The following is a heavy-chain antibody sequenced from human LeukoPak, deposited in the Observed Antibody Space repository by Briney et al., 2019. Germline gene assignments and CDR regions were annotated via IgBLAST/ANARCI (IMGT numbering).Heavy chain of an antibody. D-gene: IGHD3-10*01. CDR2: IDATGDTI. V-gene: IGHV3-48*03. Sequence: GGSLRLCCAASGFTFSSYEFNWVRQAPGKGLQWISYIDATGDTIFYSDSVRGRFTISRDNTRNSLFLQMNSLRAEDTAVYYCARDSSAMLRGYSDYWGLGTLVTVSS. J-gene: IGHJ4*02. CDR1: GFTFSSYE. CDR3: ARDSSAMLRGYSDY.